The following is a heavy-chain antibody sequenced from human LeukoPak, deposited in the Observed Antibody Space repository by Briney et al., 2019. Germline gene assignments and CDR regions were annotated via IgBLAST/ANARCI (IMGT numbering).Heavy chain of an antibody. CDR1: EFTFSSYG. J-gene: IGHJ4*02. D-gene: IGHD2-15*01. Sequence: PGRSLRLSCAASEFTFSSYGMHWVRQAPGKGLEWVAVIWYDGSNKYYADSVKGRFTISRDNSKNTLYLQMNSLRAEDTAVYYCAKSRTATPLDYWGQGTLVTVSS. CDR3: AKSRTATPLDY. V-gene: IGHV3-33*06. CDR2: IWYDGSNK.